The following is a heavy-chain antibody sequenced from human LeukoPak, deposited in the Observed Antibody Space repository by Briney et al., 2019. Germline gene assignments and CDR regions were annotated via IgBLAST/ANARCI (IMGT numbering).Heavy chain of an antibody. CDR2: IYIAGNT. Sequence: PGGSLRLSCAASGLTVSGNYMSWVRQAPGKGLEWVSVIYIAGNTYYADSVRGRFTISRDNSKNTLYLQMSSLRAEDTAVYYCAKDERNWNYNLASQTYDWGQGTLVTVSS. CDR3: AKDERNWNYNLASQTYD. J-gene: IGHJ4*02. D-gene: IGHD1-7*01. V-gene: IGHV3-66*01. CDR1: GLTVSGNY.